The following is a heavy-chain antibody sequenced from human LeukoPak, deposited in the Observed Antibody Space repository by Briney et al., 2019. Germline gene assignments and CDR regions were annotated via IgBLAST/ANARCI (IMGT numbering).Heavy chain of an antibody. CDR2: IIPIFGTA. CDR3: AGGATVVSPYYYYYMDV. D-gene: IGHD4-23*01. J-gene: IGHJ6*03. V-gene: IGHV1-69*13. CDR1: GGTFSSYA. Sequence: SVKVSCKASGGTFSSYAISWVRQAPGQGLEWMGGIIPIFGTANYAQKLQGRVTITADESTSTAYMELSSLRSEDTAVYYCAGGATVVSPYYYYYMDVWGKGTTVTVSS.